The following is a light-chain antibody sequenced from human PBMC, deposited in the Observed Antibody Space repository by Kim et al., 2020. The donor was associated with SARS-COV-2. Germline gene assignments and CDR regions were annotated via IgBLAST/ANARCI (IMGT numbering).Light chain of an antibody. J-gene: IGKJ1*01. CDR2: AAS. CDR1: QSVSSNY. CDR3: QQYGSLPGA. V-gene: IGKV3-20*01. Sequence: EIVLTQSPGTLSLSPGERATLSCRASQSVSSNYLAWYQQKPGQAPRLLIYAASSRATGIPDRFSGRGSGTDFTLTITRLEPEDSAVYYCQQYGSLPGAFGQGTKVDIK.